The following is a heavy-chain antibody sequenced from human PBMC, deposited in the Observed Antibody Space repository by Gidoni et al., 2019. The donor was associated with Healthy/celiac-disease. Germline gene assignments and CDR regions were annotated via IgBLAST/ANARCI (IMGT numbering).Heavy chain of an antibody. CDR2: INPSGGST. Sequence: QVQLVQSGAEVKKPGASVKVSCKASGYTFTSYYMHWVRQAPGQGLEWMGIINPSGGSTSYAQKFQGRVTMTRDTSTSTVYMELGSLRSEDTAVYYCARDSRTRYCSSTSCSTRGGYYYGMDVWGQGTTVTVSS. V-gene: IGHV1-46*01. J-gene: IGHJ6*02. CDR1: GYTFTSYY. D-gene: IGHD2-2*01. CDR3: ARDSRTRYCSSTSCSTRGGYYYGMDV.